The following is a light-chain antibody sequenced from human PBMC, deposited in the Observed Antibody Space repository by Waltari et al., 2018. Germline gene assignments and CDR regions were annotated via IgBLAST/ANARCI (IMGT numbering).Light chain of an antibody. V-gene: IGLV2-23*01. CDR1: SSDVGSYNL. CDR3: CSFSDDTIYI. CDR2: EDI. Sequence: QSALTQPASVSGSPGQSITISCTGTSSDVGSYNLVSWYQQHPGKAPKLLIYEDIRRPSGISNRCSGATSGNTASLTISGLQPEDDADYYCCSFSDDTIYIFGTGTKVTVL. J-gene: IGLJ1*01.